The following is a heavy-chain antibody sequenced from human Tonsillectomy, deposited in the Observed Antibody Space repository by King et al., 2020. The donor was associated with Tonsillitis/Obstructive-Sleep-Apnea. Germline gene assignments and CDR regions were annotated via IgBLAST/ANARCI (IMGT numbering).Heavy chain of an antibody. CDR3: ARDLDYYDSSGYAGAFDI. Sequence: QLQESGSGLVKPSQTLSLTCAVSGGSISSGGYSWSWIRQPPGKGLEWIGYIYHSGSTYYNPSLKSRVTISVDRSKNQISLKLSSVTAADTAVYYCARDLDYYDSSGYAGAFDIWGQGTMVTVSS. CDR2: IYHSGST. D-gene: IGHD3-22*01. J-gene: IGHJ3*02. V-gene: IGHV4-30-2*01. CDR1: GGSISSGGYS.